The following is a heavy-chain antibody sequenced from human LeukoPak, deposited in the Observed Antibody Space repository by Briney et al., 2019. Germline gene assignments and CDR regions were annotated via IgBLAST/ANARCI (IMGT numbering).Heavy chain of an antibody. J-gene: IGHJ4*02. CDR1: GGSISSGGYY. CDR2: IYHSGRT. CDR3: ARDTAMVNAHYFDY. V-gene: IGHV4-31*02. D-gene: IGHD5-18*01. Sequence: SETLSLTCTVSGGSISSGGYYWSWIPQHPGKGLEWVGYIYHSGRTYYNPSLKSRVIISVDTSKNQFSLKLSSVTAADTAVYYCARDTAMVNAHYFDYWGQGTLVTVSS.